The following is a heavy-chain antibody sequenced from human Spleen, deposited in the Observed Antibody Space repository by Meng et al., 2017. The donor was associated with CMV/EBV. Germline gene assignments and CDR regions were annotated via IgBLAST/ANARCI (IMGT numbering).Heavy chain of an antibody. D-gene: IGHD3-22*01. J-gene: IGHJ4*02. V-gene: IGHV4-34*01. CDR1: GGSFSGYY. CDR2: INHSGST. CDR3: ASYYDSSGYEDY. Sequence: QVQLQQWGAGLLKPSETLSLPCAVYGGSFSGYYWSWIRQPPGKGLEWIGEINHSGSTNYNPSLKSRVTISVDTSKNQFSLKLSSVTAADTAVYYCASYYDSSGYEDYWGQGTLVTVSS.